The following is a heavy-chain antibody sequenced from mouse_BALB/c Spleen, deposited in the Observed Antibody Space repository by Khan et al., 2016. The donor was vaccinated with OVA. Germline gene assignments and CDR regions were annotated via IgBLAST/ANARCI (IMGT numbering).Heavy chain of an antibody. CDR3: ADHLTGSFAY. CDR1: GFTFSSYS. Sequence: EVELVESGGDLVKPGGSLKLSCAASGFTFSSYSMSWVRQTPDKRLEWVASISSGGDYTYYPASVKGRFTISRDNAKNTLYLQMSELKSEDTAMYYCADHLTGSFAYWGQGTLGTVSA. V-gene: IGHV5-6*01. CDR2: ISSGGDYT. J-gene: IGHJ3*01. D-gene: IGHD4-1*01.